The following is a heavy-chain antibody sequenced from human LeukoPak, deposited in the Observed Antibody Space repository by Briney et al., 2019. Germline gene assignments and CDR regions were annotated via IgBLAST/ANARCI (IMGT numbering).Heavy chain of an antibody. V-gene: IGHV3-21*01. Sequence: PGGSLRLSCAASGFTFSSYSMNWVRQAPGKGLEWVSSISSSSSYIYYADSVKGRFTVSRDNAKNSLYLQMNSLRAEDTAVYYCARDAGGAFDIWGQGTMVTVSS. J-gene: IGHJ3*02. CDR2: ISSSSSYI. CDR3: ARDAGGAFDI. CDR1: GFTFSSYS.